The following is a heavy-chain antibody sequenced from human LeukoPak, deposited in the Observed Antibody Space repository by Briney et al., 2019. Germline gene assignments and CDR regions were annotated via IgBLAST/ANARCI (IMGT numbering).Heavy chain of an antibody. V-gene: IGHV4-34*01. Sequence: SETLSLTCAVYGGSFSGYYWSWIRQPPGKGLEWIGEINHSGSTNYNPSLKSRVTISADTSKNQFSLKLSSVTAADTAVYYCARSRGCSSTIACYYYYYGMDVWGQGTTVTVSS. CDR3: ARSRGCSSTIACYYYYYGMDV. J-gene: IGHJ6*02. D-gene: IGHD2-2*01. CDR2: INHSGST. CDR1: GGSFSGYY.